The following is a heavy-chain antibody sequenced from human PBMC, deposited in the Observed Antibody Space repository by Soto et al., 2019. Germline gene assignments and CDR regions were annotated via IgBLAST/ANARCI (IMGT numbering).Heavy chain of an antibody. D-gene: IGHD4-17*01. CDR3: ARSTVTTGYYYGMDV. V-gene: IGHV4-4*02. J-gene: IGHJ6*02. CDR2: IYHSGST. Sequence: TLSLTCAVSGGSISSSNWWSWVRQPPGKGLEWIGEIYHSGSTNYNPSLKSRVTISVDKSKNQFSLKLSSVTAADTAVYYCARSTVTTGYYYGMDVWGQGTTVTVSS. CDR1: GGSISSSNW.